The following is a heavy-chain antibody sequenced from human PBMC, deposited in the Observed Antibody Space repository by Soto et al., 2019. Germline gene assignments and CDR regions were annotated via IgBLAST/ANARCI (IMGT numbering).Heavy chain of an antibody. D-gene: IGHD3-22*01. CDR2: IYTSGST. Sequence: SEILSLTCTVSGGSISSYYWSWIRQPAGKGLEWIGRIYTSGSTNYKPSLKSRVTMSVDTSKNQFSLKLSSVTAADTAVYYCARHRMDYDSSGYYWRWFDPWGQGSRVTVS. J-gene: IGHJ5*02. CDR1: GGSISSYY. CDR3: ARHRMDYDSSGYYWRWFDP. V-gene: IGHV4-4*07.